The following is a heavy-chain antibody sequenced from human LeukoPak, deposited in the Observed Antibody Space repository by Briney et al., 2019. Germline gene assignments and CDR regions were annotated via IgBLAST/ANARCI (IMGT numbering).Heavy chain of an antibody. J-gene: IGHJ4*02. CDR2: IWYDGSNK. CDR1: GFTFSSYG. V-gene: IGHV3-33*06. CDR3: AKASAYDPFFDY. D-gene: IGHD5-12*01. Sequence: GGSLRLSCAASGFTFSSYGMHWVRQAPGKGLEWVAVIWYDGSNKYYADSVKGRFTISRDNSKNTLYLQMNSLRAEDTAVYYCAKASAYDPFFDYWGQGTLVTVSS.